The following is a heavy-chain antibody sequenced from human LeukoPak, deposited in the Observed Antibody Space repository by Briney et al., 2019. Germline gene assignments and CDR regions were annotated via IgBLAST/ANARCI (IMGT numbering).Heavy chain of an antibody. J-gene: IGHJ4*02. CDR2: IYSGGST. CDR1: GFTVSSNY. Sequence: GGSLRLSCAASGFTVSSNYMSWVRQAPGQGLEWVSVIYSGGSTYYADSVKGRFTISRDNSKNTLYLQMNSLRAEDTAVYYCARTLDGSYYVLDYWGQGTLVTVSS. D-gene: IGHD1-26*01. CDR3: ARTLDGSYYVLDY. V-gene: IGHV3-53*01.